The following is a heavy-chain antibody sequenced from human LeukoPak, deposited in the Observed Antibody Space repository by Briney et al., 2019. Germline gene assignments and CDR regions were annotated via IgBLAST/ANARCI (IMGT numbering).Heavy chain of an antibody. V-gene: IGHV1-69*06. CDR2: IIPVFGTT. J-gene: IGHJ4*02. D-gene: IGHD4-17*01. CDR1: GYTFTSYG. Sequence: GASVKVSCKASGYTFTSYGISWVRQAPGQGLECMGGIIPVFGTTTYAQKFQGRVTITADKSTSTAYMELSRLRSEDTAVYYCARLYGDHVGYWGQGTLVTVSS. CDR3: ARLYGDHVGY.